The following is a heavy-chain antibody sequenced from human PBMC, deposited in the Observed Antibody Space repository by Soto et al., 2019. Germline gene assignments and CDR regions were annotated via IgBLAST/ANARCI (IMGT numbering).Heavy chain of an antibody. Sequence: PWGSLRLSCAASGFICSSYDMSWVRQAPGKGLEWVSTILVDGRTFYVDSVKGRFTISRDSSQNTVYLQMNSLTAGDTALYYCAKATATGGGAFDICGQGTMVTVSS. D-gene: IGHD2-8*02. CDR1: GFICSSYD. V-gene: IGHV3-23*01. CDR3: AKATATGGGAFDI. CDR2: ILVDGRT. J-gene: IGHJ3*02.